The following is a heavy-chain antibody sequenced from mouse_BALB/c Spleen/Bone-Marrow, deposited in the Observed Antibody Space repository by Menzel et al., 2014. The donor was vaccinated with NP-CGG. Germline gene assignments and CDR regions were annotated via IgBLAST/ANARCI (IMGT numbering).Heavy chain of an antibody. CDR2: IDPANGNT. V-gene: IGHV14-3*02. Sequence: EVQLQQSGAELVKPGASVKLSCTASVFNIKDTYMHWVKQRPEQGLEWIGRIDPANGNTKSDPKFQGKATITADTSSNTAYLQLSSLTSEDTAVYYCAREATYAMDYWGQGTSVTVSS. D-gene: IGHD3-2*02. CDR1: VFNIKDTY. CDR3: AREATYAMDY. J-gene: IGHJ4*01.